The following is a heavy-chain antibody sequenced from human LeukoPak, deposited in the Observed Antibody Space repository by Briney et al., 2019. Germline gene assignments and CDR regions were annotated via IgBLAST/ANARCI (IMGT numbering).Heavy chain of an antibody. CDR1: GFTVSSNY. J-gene: IGHJ6*02. V-gene: IGHV3-66*01. D-gene: IGHD3-10*01. CDR3: ARDSLLLWLGESPYYGMDV. Sequence: GGSLRLSCAASGFTVSSNYMSWVRQAPGKGLEWVSVIYSGGSTYYADSVKGRFTISRDNSKNTLYLQMNSLRAEDTAVYYCARDSLLLWLGESPYYGMDVWGQGTTVTVSS. CDR2: IYSGGST.